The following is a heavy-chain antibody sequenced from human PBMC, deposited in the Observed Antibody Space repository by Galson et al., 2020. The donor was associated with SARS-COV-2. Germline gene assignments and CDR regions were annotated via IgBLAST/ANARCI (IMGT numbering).Heavy chain of an antibody. Sequence: GGSLRLSCAASGFTFDDYTMHWVRQAPGKGLEWVSLISWDGGSTYYADSVKGRFTISRDNSKNSLYLQMNSLRTEDTALYYCAKDRVRGVIITSTFDYWGQGTLVTVSS. CDR2: ISWDGGST. V-gene: IGHV3-43*01. CDR1: GFTFDDYT. D-gene: IGHD3-10*01. J-gene: IGHJ4*02. CDR3: AKDRVRGVIITSTFDY.